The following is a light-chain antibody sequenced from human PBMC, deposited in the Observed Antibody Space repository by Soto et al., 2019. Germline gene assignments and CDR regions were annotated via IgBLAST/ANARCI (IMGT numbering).Light chain of an antibody. CDR2: RDS. V-gene: IGLV3-9*01. Sequence: SYELTQPLSVSVALGQTARITCGGNNIGSKSVHWYQQKPGQAPVRVIYRDSNRPSGIPERFSGSKSGNTATLTISRAQAGDEADYYCQVWDSSTGVFGGGTQLTVL. CDR1: NIGSKS. J-gene: IGLJ3*02. CDR3: QVWDSSTGV.